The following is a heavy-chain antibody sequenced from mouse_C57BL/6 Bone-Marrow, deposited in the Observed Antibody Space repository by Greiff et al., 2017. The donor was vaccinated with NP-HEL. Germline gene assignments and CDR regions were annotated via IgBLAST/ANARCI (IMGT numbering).Heavy chain of an antibody. D-gene: IGHD1-1*01. J-gene: IGHJ3*01. CDR1: GYTFTSYG. CDR3: ARSPDYDGSPAWFAY. V-gene: IGHV1-81*01. CDR2: IYPRSGNT. Sequence: VQLQQSGAELARPGASVKLSCKASGYTFTSYGISWVKQRTGQGLEWIGEIYPRSGNTYYNEKFKGKATLTADKSSSTAYMELRSLTSEDSAVYFWARSPDYDGSPAWFAYWGQGTLVTVSA.